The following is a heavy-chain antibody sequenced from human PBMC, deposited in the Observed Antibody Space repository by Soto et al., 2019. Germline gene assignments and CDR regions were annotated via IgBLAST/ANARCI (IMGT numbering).Heavy chain of an antibody. CDR3: ARNYYDSSGSDAFDI. J-gene: IGHJ3*02. D-gene: IGHD3-22*01. V-gene: IGHV1-46*01. Sequence: QVQLVQSGAEVKKPGASVRVSCKASGYTFTSYYMHWVRQAPGQGLEWMGIINPSGGSTSYAQKFQGRVTMTRDTSTSTVYMELSSLRSEDTAVYYCARNYYDSSGSDAFDIWGQGTMVTVSS. CDR2: INPSGGST. CDR1: GYTFTSYY.